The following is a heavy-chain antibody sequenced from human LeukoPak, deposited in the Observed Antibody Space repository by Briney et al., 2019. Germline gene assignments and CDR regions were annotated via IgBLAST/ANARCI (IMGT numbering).Heavy chain of an antibody. D-gene: IGHD2-2*01. CDR1: GGSISSHY. J-gene: IGHJ5*02. Sequence: SETLSLTCTVSGGSISSHYWSWLRQPPGKGLEWIGYIYYSGSTNYNPSLKSRVTISVDTSKNQFSLKLSSVTAADTAVYYCARGTPGPNWFDPWGQGTLVTVSS. CDR3: ARGTPGPNWFDP. V-gene: IGHV4-59*11. CDR2: IYYSGST.